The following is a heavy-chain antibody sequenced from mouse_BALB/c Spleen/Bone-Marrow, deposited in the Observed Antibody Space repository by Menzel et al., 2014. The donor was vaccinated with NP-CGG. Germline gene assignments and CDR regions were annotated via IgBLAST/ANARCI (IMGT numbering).Heavy chain of an antibody. CDR2: ILSGGST. CDR3: ARKRYGGYFDV. J-gene: IGHJ1*01. Sequence: VKLVESGPGLVQPSQSLSITCTVSGFSLTSYGVHWVRQSPGKGLEWLGVILSGGSTDHNAAFISRLSISKDNSKSQVFFKKNSPQANDTAIYYCARKRYGGYFDVWGAGTTVTVSS. D-gene: IGHD2-14*01. CDR1: GFSLTSYG. V-gene: IGHV2-2*02.